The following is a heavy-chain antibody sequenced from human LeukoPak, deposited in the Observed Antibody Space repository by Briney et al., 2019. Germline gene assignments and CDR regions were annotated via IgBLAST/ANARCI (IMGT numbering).Heavy chain of an antibody. Sequence: KPSETLSLTCTVSGGSISSGGYYWSWIRQPPGKGLEWIGYIYHSGSTYYNPSLKSRVTISVDRSKNQFSLKLSSVTAADTAVYYCAREEVTIFGVVMYYYYYYMDVWGKGTTVTVSS. CDR3: AREEVTIFGVVMYYYYYYMDV. CDR2: IYHSGST. V-gene: IGHV4-30-2*01. J-gene: IGHJ6*03. CDR1: GGSISSGGYY. D-gene: IGHD3-3*01.